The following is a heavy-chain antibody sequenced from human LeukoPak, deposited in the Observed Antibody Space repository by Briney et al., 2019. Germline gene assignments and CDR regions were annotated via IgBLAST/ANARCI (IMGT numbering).Heavy chain of an antibody. CDR3: AGSSWYNRPFDP. V-gene: IGHV4-4*07. D-gene: IGHD6-13*01. CDR1: GGSISSYY. CDR2: IYTSGST. Sequence: SETLSLTCTVSGGSISSYYWSWIRQPAGKGLEWIGRIYTSGSTNYNPSLKSRVTMSVDTSKNQFSLKLSSVTAADTAVYYCAGSSWYNRPFDPWGQGTLVTVSS. J-gene: IGHJ5*02.